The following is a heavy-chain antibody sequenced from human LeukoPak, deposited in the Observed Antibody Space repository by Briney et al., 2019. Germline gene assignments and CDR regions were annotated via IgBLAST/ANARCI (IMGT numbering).Heavy chain of an antibody. D-gene: IGHD5-24*01. J-gene: IGHJ4*02. CDR2: IYHSGST. V-gene: IGHV4-30-2*01. CDR1: GGSISSGGYS. Sequence: SETLSLTCAVSGGSISSGGYSWSWIRQPPGKGLEWIGYIYHSGSTYYNPSLKSRVTISVDRSKNQFSLKLSSVTAADTAVYYCARQGDGYNLWFDYWGQGTLVTVSS. CDR3: ARQGDGYNLWFDY.